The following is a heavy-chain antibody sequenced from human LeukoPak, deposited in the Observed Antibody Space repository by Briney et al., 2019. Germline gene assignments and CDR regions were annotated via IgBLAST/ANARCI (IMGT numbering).Heavy chain of an antibody. CDR3: ARGLSPSYDYNYFDP. Sequence: PSETLSLTCTVSGGFISNDCWSWIRQPAGKGLEWTGRIQTSGSTRYNPSLESRVTISLDKSKNEISLKLTSVTAADTAVYYCARGLSPSYDYNYFDPWGQGTLVTVSS. CDR1: GGFISNDC. CDR2: IQTSGST. D-gene: IGHD3-16*01. V-gene: IGHV4-4*07. J-gene: IGHJ5*02.